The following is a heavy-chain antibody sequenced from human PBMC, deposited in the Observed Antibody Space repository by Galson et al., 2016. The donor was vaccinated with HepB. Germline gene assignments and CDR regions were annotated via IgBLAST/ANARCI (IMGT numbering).Heavy chain of an antibody. CDR1: GYTFTNYV. D-gene: IGHD2-2*01. CDR3: ARGGFCSATSCHSFYFYGMDV. Sequence: SVKVSCKASGYTFTNYVIHWVRQAPGQRLEWMGWMNAGTGKSKHSQRFQGRVTITMDTSATTAYMELSSLRSEDTTVYYCARGGFCSATSCHSFYFYGMDVWGQGTTVTVSS. V-gene: IGHV1-3*01. CDR2: MNAGTGKS. J-gene: IGHJ6*02.